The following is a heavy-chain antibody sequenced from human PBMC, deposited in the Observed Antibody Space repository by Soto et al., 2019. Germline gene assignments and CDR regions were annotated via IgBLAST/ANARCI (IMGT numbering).Heavy chain of an antibody. V-gene: IGHV4-31*03. J-gene: IGHJ3*02. CDR1: GGSISSGGYY. CDR2: IYYSGST. Sequence: SETLSLTCTVSGGSISSGGYYWSWIRQHPGKGLEWIGYIYYSGSTYYNPSLKSRVTISVDTSKNQFSLKRSSVTAADTAVYYCARDLPLRTNLENDAFDIWGQGTMVTVSS. D-gene: IGHD2-2*01. CDR3: ARDLPLRTNLENDAFDI.